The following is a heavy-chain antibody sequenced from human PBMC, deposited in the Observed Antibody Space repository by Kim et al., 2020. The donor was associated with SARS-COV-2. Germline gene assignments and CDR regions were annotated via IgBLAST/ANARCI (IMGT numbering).Heavy chain of an antibody. Sequence: SETLSLTCTVSGGSISSSSYYWGWIRQPPGKGLEWIGSIYYSGSTYYNPSLKSRVTISVDTSKNQFSLKLSSVTAADTAVYYCALNRVGATWYYGMDVWGQGTTVTVSS. V-gene: IGHV4-39*01. J-gene: IGHJ6*02. CDR3: ALNRVGATWYYGMDV. D-gene: IGHD1-26*01. CDR1: GGSISSSSYY. CDR2: IYYSGST.